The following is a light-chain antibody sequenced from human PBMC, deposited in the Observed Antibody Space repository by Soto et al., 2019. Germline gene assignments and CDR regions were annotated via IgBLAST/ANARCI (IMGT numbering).Light chain of an antibody. J-gene: IGKJ5*01. V-gene: IGKV1-39*01. CDR3: QQYHANPLT. CDR1: QAISNY. Sequence: DIQMPQSPSFLSASLGDRLTITWRASQAISNYLNWYQQRKGKPPNILIFGAKTLQSGVPSRFSGSGYGTDFTLTITTLQPEDFGIYYCQQYHANPLTFGQGTRLEIK. CDR2: GAK.